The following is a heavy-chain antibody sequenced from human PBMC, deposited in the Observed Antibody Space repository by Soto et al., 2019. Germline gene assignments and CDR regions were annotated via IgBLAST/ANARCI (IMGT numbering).Heavy chain of an antibody. J-gene: IGHJ6*03. CDR3: AKNQYSGYDMNMDV. D-gene: IGHD5-12*01. CDR2: ISYDGSNK. V-gene: IGHV3-30*18. Sequence: GGSLRLSCAASGFTFSSYGMHWVRQAPGKGLEWVAVISYDGSNKYYADSVKGRFTISRDNSKNTLYLQMNSLSAEDTAVYYCAKNQYSGYDMNMDVWGKGTTVTVSS. CDR1: GFTFSSYG.